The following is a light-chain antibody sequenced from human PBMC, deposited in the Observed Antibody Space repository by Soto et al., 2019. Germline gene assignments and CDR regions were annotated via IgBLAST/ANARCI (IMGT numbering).Light chain of an antibody. CDR2: DAS. CDR1: QSISRD. V-gene: IGKV3-11*01. CDR3: HQRGTWPRVT. Sequence: IVLTQSPATLSLSPGETATLSCRASQSISRDLAWSLQKPGQAPRLLIYDASIRATGIPARVRGGGSETDFMLTISSLAPEDFSIYYCHQRGTWPRVTFGGGTKVEIK. J-gene: IGKJ4*01.